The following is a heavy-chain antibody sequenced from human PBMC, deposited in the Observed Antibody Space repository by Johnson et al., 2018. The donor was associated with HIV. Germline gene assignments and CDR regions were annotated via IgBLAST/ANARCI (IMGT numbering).Heavy chain of an antibody. CDR3: ARDCRNSTSCLAFDI. V-gene: IGHV3-30*04. CDR1: GFTFSSYA. CDR2: ISYDGSNK. D-gene: IGHD2/OR15-2a*01. J-gene: IGHJ3*02. Sequence: QVQLVESGGGVVQPGRSLRLSCAASGFTFSSYAMHWVRQAPGKGLEWVAVISYDGSNKYYADSVKGRFTISRDNSKNTVFLQMNSLRAEDTDLYYCARDCRNSTSCLAFDIWGQGTMVTVSS.